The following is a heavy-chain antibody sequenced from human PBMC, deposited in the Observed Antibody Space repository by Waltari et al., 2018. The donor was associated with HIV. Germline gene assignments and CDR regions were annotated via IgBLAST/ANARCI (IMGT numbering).Heavy chain of an antibody. CDR3: TRDKAVAGHRDGLDV. Sequence: QVQLQESGPGLVKFSETLSLSCSFDTSSISTNHHWVWVRQSPGTGLEWIGSIYYTGNTYYNPSLKGRVSMSVDTSKKEFSLKLISVTAADAAVYYCTRDKAVAGHRDGLDVWGQGTTV. J-gene: IGHJ6*02. V-gene: IGHV4-38-2*02. CDR1: TSSISTNHH. D-gene: IGHD6-19*01. CDR2: IYYTGNT.